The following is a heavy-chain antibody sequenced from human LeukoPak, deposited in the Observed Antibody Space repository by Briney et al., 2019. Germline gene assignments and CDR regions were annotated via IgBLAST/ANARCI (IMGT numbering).Heavy chain of an antibody. CDR2: MNPNSGNT. J-gene: IGHJ5*02. CDR1: GYTFTSYD. Sequence: ASVKVSCKASGYTFTSYDINWVRQATGQGLEWMGWMNPNSGNTGYAQKFQGRVTMTRNTSLSTAYMELSSLRSEDTAVYYCARTRLRFRPAWFDPWGQGTPVTVSS. D-gene: IGHD3-3*01. V-gene: IGHV1-8*01. CDR3: ARTRLRFRPAWFDP.